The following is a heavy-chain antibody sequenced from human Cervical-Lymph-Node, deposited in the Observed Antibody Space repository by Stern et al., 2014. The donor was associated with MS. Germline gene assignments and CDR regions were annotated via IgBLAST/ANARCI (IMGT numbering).Heavy chain of an antibody. CDR2: VYPDDSDS. CDR3: ARVRCSDGGCYSLDAFDV. CDR1: GYTFAKYW. J-gene: IGHJ3*01. V-gene: IGHV5-51*03. Sequence: MQLVQSGAEVKRPGESLKISCKGSGYTFAKYWIAWVRQMPGKGLEWMGVVYPDDSDSRYSPSLQGQVTISADKSISTAYLQWSSLKASDTAIYYCARVRCSDGGCYSLDAFDVWGQGTVVTVSS. D-gene: IGHD2-15*01.